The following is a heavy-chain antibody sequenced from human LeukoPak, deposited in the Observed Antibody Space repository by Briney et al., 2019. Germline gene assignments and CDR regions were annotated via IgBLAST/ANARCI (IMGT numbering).Heavy chain of an antibody. D-gene: IGHD2-15*01. V-gene: IGHV3-7*01. Sequence: GGSLRLSCVASGFTFSTYDMHWVRQAPGKGLEWVANIKQDGSEKYYVDSVKGRFTISRDNAKNSLYLQMNSLRAEDTAVYYCARPSCSGGSCYYYYYMDVWGKGTTVTVSS. CDR1: GFTFSTYD. CDR2: IKQDGSEK. J-gene: IGHJ6*03. CDR3: ARPSCSGGSCYYYYYMDV.